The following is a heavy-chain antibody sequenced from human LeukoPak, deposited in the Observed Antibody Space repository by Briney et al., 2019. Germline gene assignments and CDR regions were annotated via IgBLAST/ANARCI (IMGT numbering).Heavy chain of an antibody. V-gene: IGHV3-48*04. Sequence: PGGSLRLSCAASGFTFSSYSMNWVRQAPGKGLEWVSYISSSSSTIYYADSVKGRFTISRDNAKNSLYLQMNSLRAEDTAVYYCARDRQWLVRGGDYWGQGTLVTVSS. CDR2: ISSSSSTI. CDR1: GFTFSSYS. J-gene: IGHJ4*02. CDR3: ARDRQWLVRGGDY. D-gene: IGHD6-19*01.